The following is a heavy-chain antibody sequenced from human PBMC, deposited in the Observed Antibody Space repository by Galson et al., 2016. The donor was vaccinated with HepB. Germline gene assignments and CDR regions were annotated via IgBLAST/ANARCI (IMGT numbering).Heavy chain of an antibody. CDR2: ISAYNGNT. J-gene: IGHJ4*02. CDR1: GYTFTNYA. V-gene: IGHV1-18*04. CDR3: ARDLSRDYVWGSLALDY. Sequence: SVKVSCKASGYTFTNYAIRWVRQAPGQGLEWMGWISAYNGNTDYAQKLQDRVTMTTDTSTNTAYMELRSLRSDDTAVYYCARDLSRDYVWGSLALDYWGQGALVTVSS. D-gene: IGHD3-16*01.